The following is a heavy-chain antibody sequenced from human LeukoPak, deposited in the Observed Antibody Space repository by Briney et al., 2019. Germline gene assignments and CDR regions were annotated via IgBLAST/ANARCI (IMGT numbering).Heavy chain of an antibody. V-gene: IGHV4-39*07. CDR1: GGSISSSSYY. CDR3: ARSLIAAAASFDP. Sequence: SETLSLTCTVSGGSISSSSYYWGWIRQPPGKGLEWIGSIYYSGSTYYNPSLKSRVTISVDTSKNQFSLKLSSVTAADTAVYYCARSLIAAAASFDPWGQGTLVTVSS. CDR2: IYYSGST. J-gene: IGHJ5*02. D-gene: IGHD6-13*01.